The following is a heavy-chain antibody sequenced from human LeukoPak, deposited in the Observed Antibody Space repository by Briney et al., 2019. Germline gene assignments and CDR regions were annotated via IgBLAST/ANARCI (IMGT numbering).Heavy chain of an antibody. CDR3: AREKGGSSSFGYYFDY. V-gene: IGHV3-53*01. CDR2: IYSGGST. CDR1: GFTVSSNY. Sequence: GGSLRLSCAASGFTVSSNYMSWVRQAPGKGLEWVSVIYSGGSTYYADSVKGRFTISRDNSKNTLYLQMNSLRAEDTAVYYCAREKGGSSSFGYYFDYWGQGILVTVSS. J-gene: IGHJ4*02. D-gene: IGHD6-13*01.